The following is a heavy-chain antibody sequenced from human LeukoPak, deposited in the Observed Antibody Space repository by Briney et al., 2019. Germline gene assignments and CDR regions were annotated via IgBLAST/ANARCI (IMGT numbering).Heavy chain of an antibody. D-gene: IGHD3-9*01. CDR2: ISGSGGST. CDR3: AKDGHASPADDYDILTGYYLDAFDI. J-gene: IGHJ3*02. V-gene: IGHV3-23*01. Sequence: PGGSLRLSCAASGFTFSSYAMSGVRQAPGKGREWGSAISGSGGSTYYADSVKGRFTISRDNSKNTLYLQMNGLRAEDTAVYYCAKDGHASPADDYDILTGYYLDAFDIWGQGTMVTVSS. CDR1: GFTFSSYA.